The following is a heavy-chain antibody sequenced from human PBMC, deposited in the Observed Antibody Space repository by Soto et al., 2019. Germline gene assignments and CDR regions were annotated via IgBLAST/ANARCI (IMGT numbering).Heavy chain of an antibody. CDR1: GFTFSNYA. D-gene: IGHD6-19*01. Sequence: EVLLLQSGGGLVQPGGSLRLSCAAAGFTFSNYAMTWVRQAPGKGLEWVSDISDGDGDTHYADSVKGRFTISRDNSKNTLFLQMNSLRAEDTAMYYCAKGSEWLVTWDFDYWGQGTLVTVSS. J-gene: IGHJ4*02. V-gene: IGHV3-23*01. CDR2: ISDGDGDT. CDR3: AKGSEWLVTWDFDY.